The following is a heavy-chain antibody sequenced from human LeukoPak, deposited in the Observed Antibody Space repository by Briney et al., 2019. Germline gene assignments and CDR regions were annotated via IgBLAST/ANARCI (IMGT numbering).Heavy chain of an antibody. D-gene: IGHD2-15*01. CDR2: INPNSGGT. CDR3: ARDPSCSGGSCYAFDY. J-gene: IGHJ4*02. Sequence: ASVKVSCKASGYTFTGYYMHWVRQAPGQGLEWMGWINPNSGGTNYAQKFQGRVTMTRDTSISTAYMELSRLRSDDTAVYYCARDPSCSGGSCYAFDYWGQGTLVTVSS. CDR1: GYTFTGYY. V-gene: IGHV1-2*02.